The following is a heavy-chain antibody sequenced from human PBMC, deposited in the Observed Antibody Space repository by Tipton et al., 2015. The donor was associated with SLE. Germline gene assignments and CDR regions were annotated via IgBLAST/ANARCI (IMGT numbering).Heavy chain of an antibody. CDR2: ISSSGSTI. Sequence: SLRLSCAASGFTFSSYEMNWVRQAPGKGLEWVSYISSSGSTIYYADSVKGRFTISRDNAKNSLYLQMNSLRAEDTAVYYCATMITFGGPIVQDYWGQGTLVTVSS. J-gene: IGHJ4*02. D-gene: IGHD3-16*02. CDR1: GFTFSSYE. CDR3: ATMITFGGPIVQDY. V-gene: IGHV3-48*03.